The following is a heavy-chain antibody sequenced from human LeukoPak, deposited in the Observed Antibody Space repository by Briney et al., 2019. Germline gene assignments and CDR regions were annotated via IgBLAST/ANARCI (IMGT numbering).Heavy chain of an antibody. J-gene: IGHJ4*02. Sequence: GGSLRLSCAVSGITLSNYGMSWVRQPPGKGLEWIAGISGSGGGTNYPDPVKGRFTISRDNPKNTLYLQMDSLRAEDTAVYFCAKRGVVVRVILVGFHKEANYFDSWGQGALVTVS. D-gene: IGHD3-10*01. V-gene: IGHV3-23*01. CDR1: GITLSNYG. CDR2: ISGSGGGT. CDR3: AKRGVVVRVILVGFHKEANYFDS.